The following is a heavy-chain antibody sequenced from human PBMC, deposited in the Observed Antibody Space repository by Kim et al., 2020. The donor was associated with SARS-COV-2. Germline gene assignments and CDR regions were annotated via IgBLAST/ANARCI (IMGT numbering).Heavy chain of an antibody. V-gene: IGHV3-20*04. J-gene: IGHJ4*02. CDR1: GFTFDDYG. D-gene: IGHD3-22*01. CDR2: INWNGGST. Sequence: GGSLRLSCAASGFTFDDYGMSWVRQAPGKGLEWVSGINWNGGSTGYADSVKGRFTISRDNAKNSLYLQLNSLRADDTALYYFARVYYYDSSGYFGYWGQGTLVTVAS. CDR3: ARVYYYDSSGYFGY.